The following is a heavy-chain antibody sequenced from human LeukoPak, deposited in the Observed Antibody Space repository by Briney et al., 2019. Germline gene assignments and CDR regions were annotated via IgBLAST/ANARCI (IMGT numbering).Heavy chain of an antibody. CDR2: ISYDGSNK. Sequence: GGSLRLSCAASGFTFSSYAMHWVRQAPGKGLEWVAVISYDGSNKYYADSVKGRFTIPRDNSKNTLYLQMNSLRAEDTAVYYCARDRSRVDIVATIYWGQGTLVTVSS. CDR1: GFTFSSYA. V-gene: IGHV3-30*04. CDR3: ARDRSRVDIVATIY. D-gene: IGHD5-12*01. J-gene: IGHJ4*02.